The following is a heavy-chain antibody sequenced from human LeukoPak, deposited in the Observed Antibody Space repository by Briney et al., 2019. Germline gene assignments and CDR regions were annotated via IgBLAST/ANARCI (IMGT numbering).Heavy chain of an antibody. D-gene: IGHD3-10*01. CDR2: IYYSGST. CDR1: GGSISSYY. V-gene: IGHV4-59*12. J-gene: IGHJ4*02. Sequence: SETLSLTCTVSGGSISSYYWSWIRQPPGKGLEWIGYIYYSGSTNYNPSLKSRVTISVDKSKNQFSLKLNSVTAADTVVYYCARKDYGSGSFSRSFDSWGQGTLVTVSS. CDR3: ARKDYGSGSFSRSFDS.